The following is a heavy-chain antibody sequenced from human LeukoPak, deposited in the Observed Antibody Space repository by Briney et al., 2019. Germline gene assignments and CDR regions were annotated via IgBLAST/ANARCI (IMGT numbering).Heavy chain of an antibody. CDR1: GYTFTSYG. D-gene: IGHD6-19*01. V-gene: IGHV1-18*01. Sequence: ASVKVSCKASGYTFTSYGISWVRQAPGQGLEWMGWINAYNGNTNYAQKLQGRVTMTTDTSTSTAYMELRSLRSDDTAVYYCAKDSSGWYLAPYYYYGMDVWGQGTTVTVSS. CDR3: AKDSSGWYLAPYYYYGMDV. J-gene: IGHJ6*02. CDR2: INAYNGNT.